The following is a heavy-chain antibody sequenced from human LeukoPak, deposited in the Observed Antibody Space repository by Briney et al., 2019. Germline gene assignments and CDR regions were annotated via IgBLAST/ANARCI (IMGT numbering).Heavy chain of an antibody. V-gene: IGHV1-2*06. CDR3: AREGGFGELSFDY. D-gene: IGHD3-10*01. CDR1: GYTFTGYY. Sequence: ASVKVSCKASGYTFTGYYMHWVRLAPGQGLEWMGRINPNSGGTNYAQKFQGRVTMTRDTSISTAYMELSRLRSDDTAVYYCAREGGFGELSFDYWGQGTLVTVSS. J-gene: IGHJ4*02. CDR2: INPNSGGT.